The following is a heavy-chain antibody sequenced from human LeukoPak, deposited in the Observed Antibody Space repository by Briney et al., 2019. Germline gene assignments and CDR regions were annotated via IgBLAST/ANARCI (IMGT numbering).Heavy chain of an antibody. CDR3: AKQVVVAATPGYFDY. CDR2: ISGSGGST. Sequence: PGGSLRLSCAASGFTFSIYAMSWVRQAPGKGLRWVSGISGSGGSTYYADSVKGRFTISRDNSKNTLYLQMNSLRAEDTAVYYCAKQVVVAATPGYFDYWGQGTLVTVSS. D-gene: IGHD2-15*01. V-gene: IGHV3-23*01. CDR1: GFTFSIYA. J-gene: IGHJ4*02.